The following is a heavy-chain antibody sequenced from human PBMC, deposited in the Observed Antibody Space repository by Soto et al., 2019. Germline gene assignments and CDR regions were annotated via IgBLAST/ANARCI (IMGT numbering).Heavy chain of an antibody. J-gene: IGHJ4*02. V-gene: IGHV1-2*02. CDR3: ARDRYDFWSGYYDY. Sequence: GXSVKVSCKASGYTFTGYYIHWVRQAPGQGLEWMGWINPNSGGTNYAQKFQGRVTMTRDTSISTAYMELSRLRSDDTAVYYCARDRYDFWSGYYDYWGQGTLVTVSS. CDR2: INPNSGGT. CDR1: GYTFTGYY. D-gene: IGHD3-3*01.